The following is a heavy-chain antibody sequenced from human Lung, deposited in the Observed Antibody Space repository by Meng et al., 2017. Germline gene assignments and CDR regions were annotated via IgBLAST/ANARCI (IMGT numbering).Heavy chain of an antibody. CDR3: ARRVHDGSGHHYFDY. D-gene: IGHD3-22*01. J-gene: IGHJ4*02. CDR1: GGSTTSTSYY. CDR2: IGYSGTI. V-gene: IGHV4-39*01. Sequence: QLQLQESGPGLVKPSETLSLPCTFPGGSTTSTSYYWDWIRQSPAKGLEWIGTIGYSGTIVYNPSLSSRVTMTLDTSKNQFSLKLSSVTAPDTAVYYCARRVHDGSGHHYFDYWGQGTLVTVSS.